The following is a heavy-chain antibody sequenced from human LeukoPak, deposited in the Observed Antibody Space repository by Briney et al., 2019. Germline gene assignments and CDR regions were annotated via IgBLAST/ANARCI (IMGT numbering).Heavy chain of an antibody. V-gene: IGHV3-7*01. Sequence: GGSLRLSCAASGSTFTNYWMSWVRQPPGKGLEWVANIRHDESEIYYVDSVKGRFTISRDNAKDSLFLQMNSLRAEDTAVYYCARDPGRSGWDYWGQGALVTVSS. CDR1: GSTFTNYW. D-gene: IGHD6-19*01. CDR2: IRHDESEI. J-gene: IGHJ4*02. CDR3: ARDPGRSGWDY.